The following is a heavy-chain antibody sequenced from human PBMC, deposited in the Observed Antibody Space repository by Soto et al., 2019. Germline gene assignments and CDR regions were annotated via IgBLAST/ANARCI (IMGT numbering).Heavy chain of an antibody. J-gene: IGHJ6*02. CDR3: ARDHEYSGYDRNGMDV. CDR1: GYTFTGYY. Sequence: ASVKVSCKASGYTFTGYYMHWVRQAPGQGLEWMGWINPNSGGTNYAQKFQGWVTMTRDTSISTAYMELSRLRSDDTAVYYCARDHEYSGYDRNGMDVWGQGTTVTVSS. V-gene: IGHV1-2*04. CDR2: INPNSGGT. D-gene: IGHD5-12*01.